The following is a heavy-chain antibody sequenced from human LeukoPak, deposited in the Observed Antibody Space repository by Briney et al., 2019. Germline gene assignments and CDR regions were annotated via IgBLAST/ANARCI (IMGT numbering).Heavy chain of an antibody. CDR3: ASFYRYCSSSNCYAFDI. Sequence: PSETLSLTCTVSGGSIRNYYWSWIQQPPGKGLEWIGYIYYSGSTDYSPSLKSRLTISVDTSKNQFSLKLRAVTAADTAVYYCASFYRYCSSSNCYAFDIWGQGTMVTVSS. CDR1: GGSIRNYY. J-gene: IGHJ3*02. CDR2: IYYSGST. D-gene: IGHD2-15*01. V-gene: IGHV4-59*01.